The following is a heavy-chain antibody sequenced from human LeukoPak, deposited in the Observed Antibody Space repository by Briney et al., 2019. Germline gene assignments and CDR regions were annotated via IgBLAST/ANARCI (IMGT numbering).Heavy chain of an antibody. CDR3: ASYGSGSYSVRATYNWFDP. V-gene: IGHV3-7*01. Sequence: GGSLRLSCAASGFTFSSYAMSWVRQAPGKGLEWVANIKQDGSEKYYVDSVKGRFTISRDNAKNSLYLQMNSLRAEDTAVYYCASYGSGSYSVRATYNWFDPWGQGTLVTVSS. CDR1: GFTFSSYA. CDR2: IKQDGSEK. J-gene: IGHJ5*02. D-gene: IGHD3-10*01.